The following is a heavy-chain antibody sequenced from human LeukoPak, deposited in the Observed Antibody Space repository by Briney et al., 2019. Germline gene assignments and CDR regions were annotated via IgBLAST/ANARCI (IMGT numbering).Heavy chain of an antibody. J-gene: IGHJ3*02. D-gene: IGHD4-17*01. CDR2: IYSGGST. Sequence: GGSLRLSCAASGFTVSSNYMSWVRQAPGKGLEWVSVIYSGGSTYYADSVKGRFTISRDNSKNTLYLQMNSLRAEDTAVYYCARDRGDYGDYYGRNDAFDIWGQGTMVTVSS. CDR3: ARDRGDYGDYYGRNDAFDI. CDR1: GFTVSSNY. V-gene: IGHV3-66*01.